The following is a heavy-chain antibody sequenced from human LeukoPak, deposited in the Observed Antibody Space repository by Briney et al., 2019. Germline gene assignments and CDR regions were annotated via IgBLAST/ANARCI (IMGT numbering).Heavy chain of an antibody. V-gene: IGHV4-39*01. CDR1: GGSISSSSYY. CDR2: IYYSGST. CDR3: ARLLSSWYYFDY. D-gene: IGHD6-13*01. Sequence: SETLSLTCTVSGGSISSSSYYWGWIRQPPGKGLEWIGSIYYSGSTYYNPSLESRVTISVDTSKNQFSLKLSSVTAADTAVYYCARLLSSWYYFDYWGQGTLVTVSS. J-gene: IGHJ4*02.